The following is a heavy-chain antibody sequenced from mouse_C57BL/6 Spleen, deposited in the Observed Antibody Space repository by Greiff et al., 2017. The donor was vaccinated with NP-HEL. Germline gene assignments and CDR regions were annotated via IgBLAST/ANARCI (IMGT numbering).Heavy chain of an antibody. CDR2: IDPSDSYT. CDR3: ARSAQATSFDY. CDR1: GYTFTSYW. D-gene: IGHD3-2*02. V-gene: IGHV1-69*01. J-gene: IGHJ2*01. Sequence: QVQLQQPGAELVMPGASVKLSCKASGYTFTSYWMHWVKQRPGQGLEWIGEIDPSDSYTNYNQKFKGKSTFTVDKSSSTAYMQLSSLTSEDSAVYYCARSAQATSFDYWGQGTTLTVSS.